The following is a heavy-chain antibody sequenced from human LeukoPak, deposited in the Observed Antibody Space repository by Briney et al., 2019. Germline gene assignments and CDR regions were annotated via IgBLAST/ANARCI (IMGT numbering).Heavy chain of an antibody. J-gene: IGHJ6*02. CDR1: GFTFSSYA. Sequence: GGSLRLSCAASGFTFSSYAMNWVRQAPGKGLEWVSSISGSGGSTYRADSVKGRFTISRDNSKNTLYLQMNSLRAEDTAVYYCAKSMAAYYYYGMDVWGQGTTVTASS. D-gene: IGHD5-24*01. CDR3: AKSMAAYYYYGMDV. CDR2: ISGSGGST. V-gene: IGHV3-23*01.